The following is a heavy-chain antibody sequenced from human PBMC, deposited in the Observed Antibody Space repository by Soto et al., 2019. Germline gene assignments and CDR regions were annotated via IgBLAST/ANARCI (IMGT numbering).Heavy chain of an antibody. J-gene: IGHJ5*02. CDR2: IYHSGST. V-gene: IGHV4-59*12. Sequence: SETLSLTCTVFGGSISSYYWSWIRQPPGKGLEWIGYIYHSGSTYYNPSLKSRVTISVDRSKNQFSLKLSSVTAADTAVYYCARVPDRWGQGTLVTVSS. D-gene: IGHD2-2*01. CDR1: GGSISSYY. CDR3: ARVPDR.